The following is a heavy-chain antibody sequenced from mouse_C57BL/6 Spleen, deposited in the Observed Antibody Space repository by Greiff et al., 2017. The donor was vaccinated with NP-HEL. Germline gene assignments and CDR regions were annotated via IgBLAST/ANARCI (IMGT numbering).Heavy chain of an antibody. J-gene: IGHJ2*01. CDR3: ARRLNYDGSSFDY. CDR2: IYPGDGDT. Sequence: VQLQESGAELVKPGASVKISCKASGYAFSSYWMHWVKQRPGKGLGWIGQIYPGDGDTNYIGKFKGKATLTADKSSSTAYMQLSSLTSEDSAVYFCARRLNYDGSSFDYWGQGTTLTVSS. D-gene: IGHD1-1*01. V-gene: IGHV1-80*01. CDR1: GYAFSSYW.